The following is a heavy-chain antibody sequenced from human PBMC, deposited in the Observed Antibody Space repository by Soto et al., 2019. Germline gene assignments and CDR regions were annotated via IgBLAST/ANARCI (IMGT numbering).Heavy chain of an antibody. CDR3: GCPRGGRASSASADY. V-gene: IGHV3-23*01. Sequence: EVQLLESGGGLVQTGGSLRLSCAASGFTFSNYGMSWVRQAPGKGLEWVSAISGSGGSTYYADSVKGRFTISRDNAKSTLYLQMNSLRVEDTAVYYCGCPRGGRASSASADYWGQGTLVTVSS. CDR2: ISGSGGST. CDR1: GFTFSNYG. D-gene: IGHD3-16*01. J-gene: IGHJ4*02.